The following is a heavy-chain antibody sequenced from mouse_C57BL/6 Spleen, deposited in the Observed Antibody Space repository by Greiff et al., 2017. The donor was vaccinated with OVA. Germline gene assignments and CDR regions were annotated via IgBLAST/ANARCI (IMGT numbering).Heavy chain of an antibody. CDR1: GYSFTGYY. Sequence: VQLKESGPELVKPGASVKISCKASGYSFTGYYMNWVKQSPEKSLEWIGEINPSTGGTTYNQKFKAKATLTVDKSSSTAYMQLKSLTSEDSAVYYCASINLLLRYEYAMDYWGQGTSVTVSS. D-gene: IGHD1-1*01. V-gene: IGHV1-42*01. CDR2: INPSTGGT. J-gene: IGHJ4*01. CDR3: ASINLLLRYEYAMDY.